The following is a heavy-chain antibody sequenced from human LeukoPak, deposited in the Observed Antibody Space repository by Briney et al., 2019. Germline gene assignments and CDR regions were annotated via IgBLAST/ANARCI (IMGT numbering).Heavy chain of an antibody. CDR3: ARVDTVNYYYYMDV. J-gene: IGHJ6*03. V-gene: IGHV1-18*01. CDR2: ISTFNGHT. Sequence: ASVKVSCKASGYTFTTYGISWVRQAPGHGLEWMGWISTFNGHTNYAQSRQDRVTMTTDTSTSTVYMELSSLISDDTAVYYCARVDTVNYYYYMDVRGKGTPVTVSS. CDR1: GYTFTTYG. D-gene: IGHD5-18*01.